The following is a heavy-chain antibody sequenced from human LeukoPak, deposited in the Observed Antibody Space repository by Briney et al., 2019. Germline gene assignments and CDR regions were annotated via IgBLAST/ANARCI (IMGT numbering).Heavy chain of an antibody. Sequence: SETLYLTCTVSGAPINGYYWSWLRQPPGKVLEWIGYIYYSGTTSYNPSLKSRVTMSVDTSKNQLSLQVSSVTTADTAVYYCARDVTGPFDSWGQGALVTVSS. J-gene: IGHJ4*02. CDR2: IYYSGTT. V-gene: IGHV4-59*01. CDR3: ARDVTGPFDS. CDR1: GAPINGYY.